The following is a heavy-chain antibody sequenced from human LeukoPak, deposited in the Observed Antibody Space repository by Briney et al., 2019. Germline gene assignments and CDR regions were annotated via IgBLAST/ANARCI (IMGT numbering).Heavy chain of an antibody. D-gene: IGHD4-17*01. CDR2: ITSSGSIT. Sequence: GGSLRLSCTASGFTFSDHYMSSFPLSPGKGLEWLSYITSSGSITDYADSVKGRFTISRDNAKNTMFLQMNSLRPEDTAVYYCARDPDYGDPEWGQGTLVTVSS. CDR1: GFTFSDHY. V-gene: IGHV3-11*01. CDR3: ARDPDYGDPE. J-gene: IGHJ4*02.